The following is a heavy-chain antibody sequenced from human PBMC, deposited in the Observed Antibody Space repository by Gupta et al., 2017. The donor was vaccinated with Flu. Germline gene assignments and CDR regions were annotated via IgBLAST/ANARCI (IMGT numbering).Heavy chain of an antibody. CDR3: ARISVGYSYGSLDY. CDR1: GGSFSGYY. D-gene: IGHD5-18*01. Sequence: QVQLQQWGAGLLKPSETLSLTCAVYGGSFSGYYWSWIRQPPGKGLEWIGEINHSGSTNYNPSLKSRVTISVDTSKNQFSLKLSSVTAADTAVYYCARISVGYSYGSLDYWGQGTLVTVSS. V-gene: IGHV4-34*01. J-gene: IGHJ4*02. CDR2: INHSGST.